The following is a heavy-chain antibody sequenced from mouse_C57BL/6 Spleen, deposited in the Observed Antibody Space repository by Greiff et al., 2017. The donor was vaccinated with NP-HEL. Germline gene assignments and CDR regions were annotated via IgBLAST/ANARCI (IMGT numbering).Heavy chain of an antibody. CDR3: ARHGYYSYYFDY. J-gene: IGHJ2*01. Sequence: EVQLQQSGPELVKPGASVKISCKASGYSFTGYYMNWVKQSPEKSLEWIGEINPSTGGTTYNQKFKAKATLTVDKSSSTAYMQLKSLTSEDSAVYYCARHGYYSYYFDYWGQGTTLTVSS. CDR1: GYSFTGYY. V-gene: IGHV1-42*01. D-gene: IGHD2-3*01. CDR2: INPSTGGT.